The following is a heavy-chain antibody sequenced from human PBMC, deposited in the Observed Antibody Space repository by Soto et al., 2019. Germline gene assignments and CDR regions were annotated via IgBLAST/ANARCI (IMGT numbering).Heavy chain of an antibody. V-gene: IGHV3-53*01. CDR3: AKKNRRITIFGVVLGANDY. Sequence: RGSLRLPCAASGLTVSSNYQCCVRPAPGKVLESASVIYSGGSTYYADSVKGRFTITRDNSKNTLELQMNSLRAEDTAVYYVAKKNRRITIFGVVLGANDYRGQGT. CDR1: GLTVSSNY. D-gene: IGHD3-3*01. CDR2: IYSGGST. J-gene: IGHJ4*02.